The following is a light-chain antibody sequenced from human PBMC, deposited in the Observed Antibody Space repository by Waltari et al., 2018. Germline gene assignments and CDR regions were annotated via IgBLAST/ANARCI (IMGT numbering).Light chain of an antibody. Sequence: IVLTQSPGNLSLSPGERATLSCRASQSVSSTYLAWYQQKPGQAPRLLIYGASSRATGIPDRFSGSGSGTDFTLTISRLEPEDFAVYYCQQYGRSPCTFGQGTKLEIK. CDR2: GAS. CDR1: QSVSSTY. V-gene: IGKV3-20*01. J-gene: IGKJ2*02. CDR3: QQYGRSPCT.